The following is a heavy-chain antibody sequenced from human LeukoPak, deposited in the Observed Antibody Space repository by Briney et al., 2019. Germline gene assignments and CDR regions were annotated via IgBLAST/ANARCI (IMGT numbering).Heavy chain of an antibody. CDR1: GFTFSSYA. J-gene: IGHJ5*02. D-gene: IGHD1-26*01. Sequence: AGGSLRLSCAASGFTFSSYAMSWVRQAPGKGLEWVSAISGSGGSTYYADSVKGRFTISRDNSKNTLYLQMNSLRAEDTAVYYCAKRLVGARRGNWFDPWGQGTLVTVSS. CDR2: ISGSGGST. V-gene: IGHV3-23*01. CDR3: AKRLVGARRGNWFDP.